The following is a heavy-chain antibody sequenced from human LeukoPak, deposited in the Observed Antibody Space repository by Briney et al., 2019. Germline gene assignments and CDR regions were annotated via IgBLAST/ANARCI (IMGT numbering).Heavy chain of an antibody. CDR2: IDSSGGYM. CDR3: LRGDRRDY. CDR1: GFVFSTYA. V-gene: IGHV3-21*06. J-gene: IGHJ4*02. Sequence: GRSLRLSCAASGFVFSTYAMHWVRQAPGKGLEWVSSIDSSGGYMFYADSVKGRFIISRDNAKDSLYLQMNSLRVKDTAVYYCLRGDRRDYWGQGTLVTVSS.